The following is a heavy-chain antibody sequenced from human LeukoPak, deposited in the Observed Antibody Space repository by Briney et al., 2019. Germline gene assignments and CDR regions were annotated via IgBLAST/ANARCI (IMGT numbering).Heavy chain of an antibody. D-gene: IGHD2-15*01. V-gene: IGHV3-23*01. CDR1: GFTFSSYA. Sequence: GGSLRLSCAASGFTFSSYAMSWVRQAPGKGLEWVSAISGAGGSTYYADSVKGRFTISRDNSKSTLYLQMTSLRAEDTAVYYCANGWSPDYWGRGTLVTVSS. CDR3: ANGWSPDY. CDR2: ISGAGGST. J-gene: IGHJ4*02.